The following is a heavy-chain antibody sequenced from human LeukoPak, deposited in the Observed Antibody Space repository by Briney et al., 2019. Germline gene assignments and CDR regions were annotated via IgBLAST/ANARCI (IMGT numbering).Heavy chain of an antibody. CDR2: IYTSGST. CDR1: GGSISSGSYY. Sequence: SQTLSLTCTVSGGSISSGSYYWSWIRQPAGKGLEWIGRIYTSGSTNYNPSLKSRVTISVDTSKNQFSLELSSVTAADTAVYYCARGTGVGYDWYFDLWGRGTLVTVSS. D-gene: IGHD3-22*01. CDR3: ARGTGVGYDWYFDL. V-gene: IGHV4-61*02. J-gene: IGHJ2*01.